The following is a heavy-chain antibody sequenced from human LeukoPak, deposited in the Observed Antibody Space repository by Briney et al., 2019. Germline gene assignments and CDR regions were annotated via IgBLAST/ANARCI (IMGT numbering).Heavy chain of an antibody. CDR3: ARKVSSGWLHRPNWFDP. CDR2: IYYSGST. D-gene: IGHD6-19*01. CDR1: GGSISSGDYY. Sequence: SETLSLTCTVSGGSISSGDYYWSWIRQPPGKGLEWIGYIYYSGSTYYNPSLKSRVTISVDTSKNQFSLKLSSVTAADTAVYYCARKVSSGWLHRPNWFDPWGQGTLVTVSS. J-gene: IGHJ5*02. V-gene: IGHV4-30-4*01.